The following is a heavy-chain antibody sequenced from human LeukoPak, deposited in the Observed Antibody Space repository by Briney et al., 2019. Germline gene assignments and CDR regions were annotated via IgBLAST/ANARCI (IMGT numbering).Heavy chain of an antibody. CDR2: IKQDGSTK. V-gene: IGHV3-7*01. D-gene: IGHD1-26*01. J-gene: IGHJ4*02. Sequence: GGSLRLSCAASGFTFTNSWMAWVRQAPGKGLEWVANIKQDGSTKHYADPLKGRFTISRDNPKNSLYLQMNNPRADDTAVYYCTRDTDGSLDYWGQGILVTVAS. CDR1: GFTFTNSW. CDR3: TRDTDGSLDY.